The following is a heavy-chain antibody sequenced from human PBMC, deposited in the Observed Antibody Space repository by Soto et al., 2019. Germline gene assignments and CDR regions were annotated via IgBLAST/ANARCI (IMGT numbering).Heavy chain of an antibody. CDR2: ISYDGSSK. CDR1: GFSFSSYA. CDR3: ARDFRGSSWYSAYY. D-gene: IGHD6-13*01. J-gene: IGHJ4*02. Sequence: GGSLRLSCAASGFSFSSYAMHWVRQAPGKGLEWVAVISYDGSSKYYGDSVKGRFTISRDTSKNTLYLQMDSLGVADTAVYYCARDFRGSSWYSAYYWGQGTLVTVSS. V-gene: IGHV3-30*04.